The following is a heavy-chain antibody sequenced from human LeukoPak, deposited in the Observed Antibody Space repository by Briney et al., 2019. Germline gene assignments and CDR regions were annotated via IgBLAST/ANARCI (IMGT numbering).Heavy chain of an antibody. CDR1: GLTFSSSW. J-gene: IGHJ4*02. CDR2: INPDGNKK. Sequence: GGSLRLSCAVSGLTFSSSWMDWVRQAPGKGLEWVASINPDGNKKYSADSVKGRFTISRDNAKKSLYLQINTLRAEDTAVYYCVRGPHIAATSYWGQGTLVTVSS. D-gene: IGHD6-25*01. CDR3: VRGPHIAATSY. V-gene: IGHV3-7*03.